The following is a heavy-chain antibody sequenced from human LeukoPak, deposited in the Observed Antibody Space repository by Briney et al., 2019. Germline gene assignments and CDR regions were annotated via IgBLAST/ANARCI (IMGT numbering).Heavy chain of an antibody. J-gene: IGHJ4*02. CDR1: GLTFSSYE. V-gene: IGHV3-48*03. CDR2: ISTSASTI. CDR3: ARRGTSRSSYYFDY. Sequence: GGSLRLSCAASGLTFSSYEMNWVRQAPGKGLEWVSYISTSASTIYYADSVKGRFTSSRDNAKNSLYLQMNSLRAEDTAVYYCARRGTSRSSYYFDYWGQGTLVTVSS.